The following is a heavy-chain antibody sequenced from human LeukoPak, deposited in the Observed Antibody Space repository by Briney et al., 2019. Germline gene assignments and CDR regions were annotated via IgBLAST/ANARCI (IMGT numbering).Heavy chain of an antibody. V-gene: IGHV3-23*01. CDR3: AKGAGPYCGTTSCYNDY. D-gene: IGHD2-2*01. CDR1: GFTFSSYA. Sequence: GSLRLSCAASGFTFSSYAMSWVRQAPGKGLEWVSAISGSGGSTYYADSVKGRFTISRDNSKNTLYLQMNSLRAEDTAVYYCAKGAGPYCGTTSCYNDYWGQGTLVTVSS. J-gene: IGHJ4*02. CDR2: ISGSGGST.